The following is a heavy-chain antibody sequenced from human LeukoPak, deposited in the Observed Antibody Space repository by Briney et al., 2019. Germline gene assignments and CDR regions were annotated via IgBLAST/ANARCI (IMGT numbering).Heavy chain of an antibody. CDR1: GGSISGSSYY. Sequence: SETLSLTCTVSGGSISGSSYYWGWIRQPPGKGLEWIGSIYYSGSTNYNPSLKSRVTISVDTSKNQFSLKLSSVTAADTAVYYCAREDSSGLFDYWGQGTLVTVSS. CDR2: IYYSGST. CDR3: AREDSSGLFDY. V-gene: IGHV4-39*07. J-gene: IGHJ4*02. D-gene: IGHD6-19*01.